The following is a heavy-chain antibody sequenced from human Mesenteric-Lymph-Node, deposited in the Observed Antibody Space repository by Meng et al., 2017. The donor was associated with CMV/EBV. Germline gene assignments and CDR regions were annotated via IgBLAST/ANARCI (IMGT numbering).Heavy chain of an antibody. J-gene: IGHJ4*02. Sequence: ASVKVSCNVAGYSFTNYGVSWVRQAPGQGLEWMGWISGYNGHTNYAQKFQGRVTVTTDTSTSTAYMDLRSLVSDDTAVYYCARGPYSSTWYALRGGFDYWGQGTLVTVSS. CDR2: ISGYNGHT. CDR3: ARGPYSSTWYALRGGFDY. D-gene: IGHD6-13*01. CDR1: GYSFTNYG. V-gene: IGHV1-18*01.